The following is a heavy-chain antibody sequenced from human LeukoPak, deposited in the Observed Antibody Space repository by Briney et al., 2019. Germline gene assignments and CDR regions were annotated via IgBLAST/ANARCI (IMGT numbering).Heavy chain of an antibody. D-gene: IGHD3-16*01. CDR2: INPNSGGT. CDR3: AGAPAELRRDYDYVWGSYSYFDY. CDR1: GYTFTGYY. V-gene: IGHV1-2*02. J-gene: IGHJ4*02. Sequence: GASVKVSCKASGYTFTGYYMHWVRQAPGQGLEWSGWINPNSGGTNYAQKFQGRVTMTRDTSISTAYMELSRLRSDDTAVYYCAGAPAELRRDYDYVWGSYSYFDYWGQGTLVTVSS.